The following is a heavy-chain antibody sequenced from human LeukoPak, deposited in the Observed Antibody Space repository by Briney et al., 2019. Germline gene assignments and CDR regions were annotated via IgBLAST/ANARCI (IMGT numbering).Heavy chain of an antibody. J-gene: IGHJ6*02. V-gene: IGHV3-9*01. D-gene: IGHD5-18*01. CDR2: ISWDSSNR. Sequence: GGSLRLSCAASGFTFDDYAMHWVRQAPGKGLEWVSGISWDSSNRGYADSVKGRFTISGDNAKNSLYMQMNSLRAEDTALYYCAKDIDTGLASGMDVWGQGTTVTVSS. CDR3: AKDIDTGLASGMDV. CDR1: GFTFDDYA.